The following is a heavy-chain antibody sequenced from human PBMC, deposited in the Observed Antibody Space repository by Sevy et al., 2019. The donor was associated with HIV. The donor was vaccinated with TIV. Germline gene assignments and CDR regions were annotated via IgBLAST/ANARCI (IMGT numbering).Heavy chain of an antibody. Sequence: GGSLRLSCTASGFTFTDYVMNWVRQAPGRGLEWVSSIGGSGGSTHYADSVQGRVTVSRDNSKNTLYLQMNSLRPEDTAMYYCARDFYEFGDPRSLDYSGQRVLVTDSS. D-gene: IGHD4-17*01. CDR2: IGGSGGST. CDR1: GFTFTDYV. CDR3: ARDFYEFGDPRSLDY. V-gene: IGHV3-23*01. J-gene: IGHJ4*02.